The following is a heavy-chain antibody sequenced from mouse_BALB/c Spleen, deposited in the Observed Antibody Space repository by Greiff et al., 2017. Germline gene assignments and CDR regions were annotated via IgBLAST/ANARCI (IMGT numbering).Heavy chain of an antibody. CDR1: GYSFTGYY. V-gene: IGHV1S34*01. CDR3: APTVVAPYYAMDY. Sequence: LVKTGASVKISCKASGYSFTGYYMHWVKQSHGKSLEWIGYISCYNGATSYNQKFKGKATFTVDTSSSTAYMQFNSLTSEDSAVYYCAPTVVAPYYAMDYWGQGTSVTVSS. D-gene: IGHD1-1*01. J-gene: IGHJ4*01. CDR2: ISCYNGAT.